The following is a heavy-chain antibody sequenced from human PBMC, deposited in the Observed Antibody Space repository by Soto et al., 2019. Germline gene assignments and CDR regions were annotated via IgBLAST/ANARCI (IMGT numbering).Heavy chain of an antibody. Sequence: SETLSLTCTVSGGSINSYYWSWIRQPPGKGLEWIGCIYYGGSTNYNPSLKSRVTISVDTSKNQFSLKLSSVTAADTAVYYCARASYYDRSGYDFGMGTYFFDFWGQGTLVTVSS. CDR2: IYYGGST. D-gene: IGHD3-22*01. CDR3: ARASYYDRSGYDFGMGTYFFDF. J-gene: IGHJ4*02. V-gene: IGHV4-59*01. CDR1: GGSINSYY.